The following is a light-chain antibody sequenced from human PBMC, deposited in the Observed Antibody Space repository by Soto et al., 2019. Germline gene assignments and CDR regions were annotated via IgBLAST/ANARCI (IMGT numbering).Light chain of an antibody. J-gene: IGLJ1*01. CDR1: SSDVGSYNR. CDR3: SLYTSTSTFV. CDR2: EVS. V-gene: IGLV2-18*01. Sequence: QSALTQPPSVSGSPGQSVTISCTGTSSDVGSYNRVSWYQQSPGTAPKLMIYEVSNWPSGVSDRFSGSKSGNTASLTISGLQAEDEADYYCSLYTSTSTFVFGTGTKVTVL.